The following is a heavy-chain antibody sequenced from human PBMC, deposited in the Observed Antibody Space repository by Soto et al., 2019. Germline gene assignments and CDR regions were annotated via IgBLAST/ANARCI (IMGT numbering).Heavy chain of an antibody. V-gene: IGHV1-46*01. CDR2: INPSGGNT. Sequence: ASVKVSCKASGYTFTSYYMHWVRQAPGQGIEWMGIINPSGGNTGYAQNFQGRVTMTRNTSISTAYMELSSLRSEDTAVYYCAICRFGSTSSRGPKNYYYYYMDVWGKGTTVTVSS. J-gene: IGHJ6*03. CDR1: GYTFTSYY. CDR3: AICRFGSTSSRGPKNYYYYYMDV. D-gene: IGHD2-2*01.